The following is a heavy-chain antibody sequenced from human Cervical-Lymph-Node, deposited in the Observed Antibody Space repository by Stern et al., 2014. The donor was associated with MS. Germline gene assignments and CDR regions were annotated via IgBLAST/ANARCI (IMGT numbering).Heavy chain of an antibody. CDR2: MNPNSGNT. J-gene: IGHJ5*02. V-gene: IGHV1-8*01. CDR3: ARDCKLRRFGSRGWFDP. Sequence: VQLVESGAEVKKPGASVKVSCKASGYTFTSYDINWVRQATGQGLEWMGWMNPNSGNTGYAQKFQGRVTMTRNPSISTAYMELSSLRSEDTAVYYCARDCKLRRFGSRGWFDPWGQGTLVPVSS. D-gene: IGHD3-10*01. CDR1: GYTFTSYD.